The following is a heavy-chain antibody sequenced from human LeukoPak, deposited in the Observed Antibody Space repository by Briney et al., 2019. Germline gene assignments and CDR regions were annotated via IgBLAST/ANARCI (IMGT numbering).Heavy chain of an antibody. Sequence: ASVKVSCKASGYTFTSYDINWVRQATGQGLEWMGWMNPNSGNTGYAQKFQGRVTMTRNTSISTAYMELSSLRSEDTAVYYCATGPAIYYYMDVWGKGTTVTVSS. CDR2: MNPNSGNT. J-gene: IGHJ6*03. CDR3: ATGPAIYYYMDV. CDR1: GYTFTSYD. V-gene: IGHV1-8*01.